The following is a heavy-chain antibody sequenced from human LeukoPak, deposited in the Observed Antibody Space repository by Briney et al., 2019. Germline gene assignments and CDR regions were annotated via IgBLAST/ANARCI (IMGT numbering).Heavy chain of an antibody. V-gene: IGHV4-39*07. Sequence: PSETLSLTCTVSGGSISSSSYYWGWIRQPPGKGLEWIGSIYYSGSTYYNPSPKSRVTISVDTSKNQFSLKLSSVTAADTAVYYCARERRPDYDFWSGYTYYFDYWGQGTLVTVSS. CDR1: GGSISSSSYY. D-gene: IGHD3-3*01. J-gene: IGHJ4*02. CDR3: ARERRPDYDFWSGYTYYFDY. CDR2: IYYSGST.